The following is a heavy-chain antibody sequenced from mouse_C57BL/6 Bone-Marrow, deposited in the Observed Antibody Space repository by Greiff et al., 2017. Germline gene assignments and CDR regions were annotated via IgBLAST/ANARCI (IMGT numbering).Heavy chain of an antibody. D-gene: IGHD1-1*01. Sequence: EVQGVESGGGLVQPGGSLKLSCAASGFTFSDYYMYWVRQTPEKRLEWVAYISNGGGSTYYPDTVKGRFTISRDNAKNTLYLQMSRLKSEDTAMYYWARRGTTVVAVDYWGQGTSVTVSS. CDR1: GFTFSDYY. CDR3: ARRGTTVVAVDY. CDR2: ISNGGGST. V-gene: IGHV5-12*01. J-gene: IGHJ4*01.